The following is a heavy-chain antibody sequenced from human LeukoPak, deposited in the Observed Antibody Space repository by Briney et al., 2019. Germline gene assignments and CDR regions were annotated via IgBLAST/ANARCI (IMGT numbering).Heavy chain of an antibody. J-gene: IGHJ6*03. CDR1: GGSIRSGSHY. CDR3: ARLGSVGYYNYQYMDI. V-gene: IGHV4-39*07. CDR2: INDIGNT. D-gene: IGHD3-10*01. Sequence: SETLSLTCTVSGGSIRSGSHYWAWIRQPPGKGLEWIGEINDIGNTNYDPSLRSRVAISVDTSKNQFSLSLTSATAADTAVYFCARLGSVGYYNYQYMDIWGNGTTVTVSS.